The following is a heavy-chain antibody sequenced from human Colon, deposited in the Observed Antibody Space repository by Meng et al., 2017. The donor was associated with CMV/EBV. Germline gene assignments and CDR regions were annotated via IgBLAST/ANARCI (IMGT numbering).Heavy chain of an antibody. Sequence: GGSLRLSCAATGFIVSEKYMSWVRQAPGKGLEWVSVIYGDGTTYYADSVKGRFTISRDNSKNTVFLLLTSLRAEDTAMYYCGGDTGLPTGMDIWGQGTTVTVSS. V-gene: IGHV3-53*01. CDR3: GGDTGLPTGMDI. D-gene: IGHD2-15*01. J-gene: IGHJ6*02. CDR2: IYGDGTT. CDR1: GFIVSEKY.